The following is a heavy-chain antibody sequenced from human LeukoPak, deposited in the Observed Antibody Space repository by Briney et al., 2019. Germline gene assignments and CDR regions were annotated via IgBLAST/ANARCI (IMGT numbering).Heavy chain of an antibody. V-gene: IGHV3-7*01. Sequence: PGGSLRLSCAASGFAFPNYWMVWVRQAPGKGLEWVASLGKDGSEKSYVDSVKGRFTISRDNARNSLYLQMSSLRVEDTAVYYCTRDIVYLQLEYWGQGALVTVSS. CDR3: TRDIVYLQLEY. D-gene: IGHD2-15*01. J-gene: IGHJ4*02. CDR2: LGKDGSEK. CDR1: GFAFPNYW.